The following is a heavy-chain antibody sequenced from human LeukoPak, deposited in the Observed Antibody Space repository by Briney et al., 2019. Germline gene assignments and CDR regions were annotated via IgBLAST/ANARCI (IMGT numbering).Heavy chain of an antibody. CDR2: IRYDGSNK. CDR3: AKDLPSWFDP. J-gene: IGHJ5*02. CDR1: GFTFSSYG. V-gene: IGHV3-30*02. Sequence: GGSLSLSCAASGFTFSSYGMHWVRQAPGKGLEWVAFIRYDGSNKYYADSVKGRFTISRDNSKNTLYLQMNSLRAEDTAVYYCAKDLPSWFDPWGQGTLVTVSS.